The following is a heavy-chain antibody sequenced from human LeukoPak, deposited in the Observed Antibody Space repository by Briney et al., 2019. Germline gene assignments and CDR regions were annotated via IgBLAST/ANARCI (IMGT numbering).Heavy chain of an antibody. CDR1: GFTFSSYW. CDR2: IKQDGSEK. Sequence: AGGSLRLSCAASGFTFSSYWMSWVRQAPGKGLEWVANIKQDGSEKYYVDSVKGRFTISRDNAKNSLYLQMHSLRAEDTAVYYCARAIRGYSYGLNYYYYHYMDVWGKGTTVTVSS. J-gene: IGHJ6*03. D-gene: IGHD5-18*01. V-gene: IGHV3-7*01. CDR3: ARAIRGYSYGLNYYYYHYMDV.